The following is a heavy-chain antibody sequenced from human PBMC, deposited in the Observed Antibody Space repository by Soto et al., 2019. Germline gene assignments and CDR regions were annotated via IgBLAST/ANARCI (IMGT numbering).Heavy chain of an antibody. CDR1: GFTFSSYW. CDR3: ASQRSAYYDFWSGYSDNWFDP. D-gene: IGHD3-3*01. CDR2: INSDGSST. V-gene: IGHV3-74*01. Sequence: GGSLRLSCAASGFTFSSYWMHWVRQAPGKGLVWVSRINSDGSSTSYADSVKGRFTISRDNAKNTLYLQMNSLRAEDTAVYYCASQRSAYYDFWSGYSDNWFDPWGQGTLVTVSS. J-gene: IGHJ5*02.